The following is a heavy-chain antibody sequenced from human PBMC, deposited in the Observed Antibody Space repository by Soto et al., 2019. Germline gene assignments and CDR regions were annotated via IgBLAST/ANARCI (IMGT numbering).Heavy chain of an antibody. D-gene: IGHD6-6*01. J-gene: IGHJ4*02. CDR2: IYGGGST. CDR1: GFTVSSNY. CDR3: AAAESGSSGPFGY. Sequence: GGSLRLSCAVSGFTVSSNYMSWVRQAPGKGLQWVSVIYGGGSTHYADSVKGRFTISRDNSRNTLFLQMNSLRAEDTAVYYCAAAESGSSGPFGYWGQGTLVTVSS. V-gene: IGHV3-66*01.